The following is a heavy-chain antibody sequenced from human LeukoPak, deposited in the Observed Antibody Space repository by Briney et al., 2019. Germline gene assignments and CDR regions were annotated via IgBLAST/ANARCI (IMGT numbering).Heavy chain of an antibody. J-gene: IGHJ5*02. D-gene: IGHD2-15*01. V-gene: IGHV4-59*01. Sequence: PSETLSLTCTVSGGSISSYYWSWIRQPPGKGLEWIGYIYYSGSTNYNPSPKSRVTISVDTSKNQFSLKLSSVTAADTAVYYCARSRVANDWFDPWGQGTLVTVSS. CDR2: IYYSGST. CDR1: GGSISSYY. CDR3: ARSRVANDWFDP.